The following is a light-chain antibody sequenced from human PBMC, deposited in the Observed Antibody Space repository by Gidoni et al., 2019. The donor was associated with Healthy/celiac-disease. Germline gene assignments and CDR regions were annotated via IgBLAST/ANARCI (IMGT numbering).Light chain of an antibody. V-gene: IGKV1-39*01. CDR3: QQSYSTPRLT. CDR1: QSISSY. Sequence: DIQINQPPSSLSASVGDRVTITCRESQSISSYLNWYQQKPGKAPKLLIYAASSLQSGVPSRFSGSGSGTDFTLTISSLQPEDFATYYCQQSYSTPRLTFGGGTKVEIK. CDR2: AAS. J-gene: IGKJ4*01.